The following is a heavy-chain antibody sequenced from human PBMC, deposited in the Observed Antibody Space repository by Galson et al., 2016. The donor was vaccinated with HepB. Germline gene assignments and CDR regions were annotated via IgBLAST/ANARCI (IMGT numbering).Heavy chain of an antibody. CDR2: INPSGGST. CDR1: GYIFPRYY. J-gene: IGHJ5*02. D-gene: IGHD1-26*01. CDR3: ARGTEHWEQGRLDP. V-gene: IGHV1-46*01. Sequence: SVKVSCKASGYIFPRYYVHWVRQAPGQGLEWMGIINPSGGSTSYPENFQGRVTLTRDTSTTTVYMGLSRLQSEDTAIYYCARGTEHWEQGRLDPWGQGTLVTVSS.